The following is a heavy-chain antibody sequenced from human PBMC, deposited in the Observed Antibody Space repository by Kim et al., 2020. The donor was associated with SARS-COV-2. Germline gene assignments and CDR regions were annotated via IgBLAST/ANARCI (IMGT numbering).Heavy chain of an antibody. V-gene: IGHV4-4*02. Sequence: SETLSLTCAVSGGSISSSNWWSWVRQPPGKGLEWIGEIYHSGSTNYNPSLKSRVTISVDKSKNQFSLKLSSVTAADTAVYYCARVGSVEYTWIGYYGMDVWGQGTTVTVSS. CDR2: IYHSGST. J-gene: IGHJ6*02. CDR1: GGSISSSNW. CDR3: ARVGSVEYTWIGYYGMDV. D-gene: IGHD5-12*01.